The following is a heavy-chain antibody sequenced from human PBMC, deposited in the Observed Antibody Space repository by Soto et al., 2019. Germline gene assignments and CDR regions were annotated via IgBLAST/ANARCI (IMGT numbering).Heavy chain of an antibody. CDR2: INPNSGAT. CDR3: ARAGQKWYFDL. V-gene: IGHV1-2*04. J-gene: IGHJ2*01. Sequence: HVQLVQSGAEVKKPGASVKVSCQASGYTFTSYYIHWVRQAPGQGLEWMGSINPNSGATYFAQKFHDWDTRSRITSISTAIMELSRLRSDDTAVYYCARAGQKWYFDLWGRGTLVTVSS. CDR1: GYTFTSYY.